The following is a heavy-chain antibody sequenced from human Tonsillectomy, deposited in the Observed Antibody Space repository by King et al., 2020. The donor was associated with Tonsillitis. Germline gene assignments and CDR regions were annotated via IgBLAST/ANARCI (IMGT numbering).Heavy chain of an antibody. CDR2: IFYSGST. V-gene: IGHV4-39*01. CDR3: AKPSIAVAGRGWFDP. J-gene: IGHJ5*02. CDR1: GGSISSYTYY. D-gene: IGHD6-19*01. Sequence: LQLQESGPGLVKPSETLSLTCTVSGGSISSYTYYWAWIRQPPGKGLEWIGSIFYSGSTYYNPSLRSRVTISVDTSKKLFPLKLTSVTAADTAVYYCAKPSIAVAGRGWFDPWGQGTLVTVSS.